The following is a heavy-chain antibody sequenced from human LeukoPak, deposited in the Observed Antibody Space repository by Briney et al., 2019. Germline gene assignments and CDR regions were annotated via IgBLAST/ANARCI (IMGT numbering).Heavy chain of an antibody. CDR3: VRDWEGFNFDI. CDR1: GGSIRSYY. D-gene: IGHD1-26*01. CDR2: IHNSGST. V-gene: IGHV4-59*01. Sequence: SETLSLTCTVSGGSIRSYYWSWIRQPPGEGLEWIAYIHNSGSTNYNPSLKSRVTISVDTSKNQFSLKLRSVTAADTAVYYCVRDWEGFNFDIWGQGTMVTVSS. J-gene: IGHJ3*02.